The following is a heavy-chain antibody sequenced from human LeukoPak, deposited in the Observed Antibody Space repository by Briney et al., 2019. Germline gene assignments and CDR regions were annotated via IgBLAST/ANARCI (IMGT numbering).Heavy chain of an antibody. Sequence: SETLSLTCTVSGGSISSSSYYWGWLRQPPGTGLEWIGEIYHSGSTNYNPSLKSRVTISVDKSKNQFSLKLSSVTAADTAVYYCARAAGIAALDGWGQGTLVTVSS. V-gene: IGHV4-61*05. CDR3: ARAAGIAALDG. J-gene: IGHJ4*02. CDR2: IYHSGST. CDR1: GGSISSSSYY. D-gene: IGHD6-13*01.